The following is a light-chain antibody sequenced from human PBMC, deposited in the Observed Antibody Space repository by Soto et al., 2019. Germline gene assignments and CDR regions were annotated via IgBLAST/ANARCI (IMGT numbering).Light chain of an antibody. CDR1: QDISNY. Sequence: DIQMTQSPSSLSASVGDRVTITCQASQDISNYLNWYQQKPGKAPKLLIYDASNLETEVPSRFSGSGSGTDFTFTISSLQHEDIATYYCQQYDNLPCTFGPGTKVAIK. CDR2: DAS. V-gene: IGKV1-33*01. CDR3: QQYDNLPCT. J-gene: IGKJ3*01.